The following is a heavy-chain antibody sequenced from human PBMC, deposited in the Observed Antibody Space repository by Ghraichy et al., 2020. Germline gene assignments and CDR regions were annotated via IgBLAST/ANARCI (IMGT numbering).Heavy chain of an antibody. J-gene: IGHJ4*02. CDR2: ISGSGGTT. CDR1: GFTFSSYA. V-gene: IGHV3-23*01. D-gene: IGHD3-22*01. Sequence: GGSLRLSCAASGFTFSSYAMSWVRQAPGKGLEWVSGISGSGGTTVYADSVKGRFTISRDNSKNTLYLQMNSLRAEDTAVYYCAKGASYITMIVVVIIPFFDYWGQGTLVTVSS. CDR3: AKGASYITMIVVVIIPFFDY.